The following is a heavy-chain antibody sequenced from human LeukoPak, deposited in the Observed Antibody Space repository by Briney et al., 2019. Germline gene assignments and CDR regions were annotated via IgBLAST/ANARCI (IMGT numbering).Heavy chain of an antibody. J-gene: IGHJ4*02. CDR3: ARGVALEWLLFDY. CDR1: GGSISSGGYY. Sequence: PSQTLSLTCTVSGGSISSGGYYWSWIRQPPGKGLEWIGYIYYSGSTNYNPSLKSRVTISVDTSKNQFSLKLSSVTAADTAVYYCARGVALEWLLFDYWGQGTLVTVSS. V-gene: IGHV4-61*08. CDR2: IYYSGST. D-gene: IGHD3-3*01.